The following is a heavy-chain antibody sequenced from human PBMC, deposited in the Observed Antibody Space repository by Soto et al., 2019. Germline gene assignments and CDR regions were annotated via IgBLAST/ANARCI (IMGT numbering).Heavy chain of an antibody. J-gene: IGHJ5*02. CDR1: GGSISSGDYY. CDR2: MFYTGTT. D-gene: IGHD2-2*01. V-gene: IGHV4-30-4*01. CDR3: ARVARFCSSPSCRGRNWFDP. Sequence: LSLTCSVSGGSISSGDYYWSWIRQPPGKGLEWIGYMFYTGTTYYNPSLKSRVAISVDTSKNQFSLKLRSVTAADTAVYHCARVARFCSSPSCRGRNWFDPWGQGTLVTVSS.